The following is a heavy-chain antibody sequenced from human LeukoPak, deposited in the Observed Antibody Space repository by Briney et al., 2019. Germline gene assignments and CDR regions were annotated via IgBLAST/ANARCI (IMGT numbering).Heavy chain of an antibody. Sequence: PGGSLRLSCAASGFTVSSNYMSWVRQAPGKGLEWVSLIYNGGSTYYADSVKGRFTISRDNSKNTLYLQMNSLRAEDTAVYYCARERFLYDSSGYYHDAFDIWGQGTMVTVSS. V-gene: IGHV3-53*01. J-gene: IGHJ3*02. CDR1: GFTVSSNY. CDR2: IYNGGST. D-gene: IGHD3-22*01. CDR3: ARERFLYDSSGYYHDAFDI.